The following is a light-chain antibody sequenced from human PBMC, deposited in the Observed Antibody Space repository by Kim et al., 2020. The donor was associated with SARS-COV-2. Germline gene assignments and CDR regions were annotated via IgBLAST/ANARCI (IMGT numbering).Light chain of an antibody. CDR3: QAWDSSVI. V-gene: IGLV3-1*01. CDR2: EGR. Sequence: VSVSPGQTTSITCSGDKLGDKYLSWYQHKPGQSPGLVIFEGRKRPSGIPERFSGSNSGNTATLTISGTQAMDEADYYCQAWDSSVIFGGGTQLTVL. CDR1: KLGDKY. J-gene: IGLJ2*01.